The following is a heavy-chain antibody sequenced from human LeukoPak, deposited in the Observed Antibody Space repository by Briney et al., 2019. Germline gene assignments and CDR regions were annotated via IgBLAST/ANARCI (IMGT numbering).Heavy chain of an antibody. CDR2: INPNSGGT. CDR3: ARGNVVVPAAMVRAFDI. D-gene: IGHD2-2*01. V-gene: IGHV1-2*02. CDR1: GYTFTGYY. Sequence: ASVKVSCKASGYTFTGYYMHWVRQAPGQGLEWMGWINPNSGGTNYAQKFQGRVTMTRDTSISTAYMELSSLRSDDTAVYYCARGNVVVPAAMVRAFDIWGQGTMVTVSS. J-gene: IGHJ3*02.